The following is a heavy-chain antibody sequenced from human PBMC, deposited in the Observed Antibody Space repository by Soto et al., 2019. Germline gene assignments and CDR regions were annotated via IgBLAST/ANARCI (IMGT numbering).Heavy chain of an antibody. CDR2: ISHSGST. V-gene: IGHV4-34*01. CDR3: ARAYFGSGSPFDI. CDR1: GGSFSGYY. J-gene: IGHJ3*02. Sequence: PSETLSLTCSIYGGSFSGYYCSWIRQPPGKVLEWIGEISHSGSTSYNPSLSSRVTISVDTSKNQLSLNLTSVTAADTALYYCARAYFGSGSPFDIWGQGPMVTV. D-gene: IGHD3-10*01.